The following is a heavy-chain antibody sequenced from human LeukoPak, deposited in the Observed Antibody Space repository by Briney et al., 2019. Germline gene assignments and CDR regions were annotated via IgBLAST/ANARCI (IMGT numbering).Heavy chain of an antibody. CDR3: TEGVYYYGSGIRYFDY. J-gene: IGHJ4*02. D-gene: IGHD3-10*01. CDR2: IRSKAYGGTT. CDR1: GFTFGDYA. Sequence: GGSLRLSCTASGFTFGDYAMSWVRQAPGKGLEWVGFIRSKAYGGTTEYAASVKGRFTISRDDSKSIAYLQMNSLKTEDTAVYYCTEGVYYYGSGIRYFDYWGQGTLVTVSS. V-gene: IGHV3-49*04.